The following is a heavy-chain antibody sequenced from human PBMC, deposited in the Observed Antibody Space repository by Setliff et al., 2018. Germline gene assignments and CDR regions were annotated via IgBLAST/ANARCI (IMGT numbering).Heavy chain of an antibody. CDR2: IHTSEST. D-gene: IGHD3-10*01. CDR1: GASISSYF. V-gene: IGHV4-4*08. J-gene: IGHJ6*03. Sequence: SETLSLTCSVSGASISSYFWTWIRQPPGKGLEWIGNIHTSESTKHNPSLKSRVXXSLDTSKRQFSLKLTSVTAADTAVYYCARALASGSYYGQSSYYMDVWGKGTTVTVSS. CDR3: ARALASGSYYGQSSYYMDV.